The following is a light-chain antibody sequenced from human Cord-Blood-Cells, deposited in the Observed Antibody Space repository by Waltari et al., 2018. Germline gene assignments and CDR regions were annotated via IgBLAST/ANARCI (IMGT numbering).Light chain of an antibody. CDR2: DVS. V-gene: IGLV2-11*01. J-gene: IGLJ1*01. Sequence: QSALTQPRSVSGSPGQSVTISCTGTSSDVGGYNYVSWDQQHTGKAPKLRIYDVSTLPSVVPERFSGSKSGNTASLTISWLQAEDEADYYCCSYAGSYTYFFGTGTKVTVL. CDR1: SSDVGGYNY. CDR3: CSYAGSYTYF.